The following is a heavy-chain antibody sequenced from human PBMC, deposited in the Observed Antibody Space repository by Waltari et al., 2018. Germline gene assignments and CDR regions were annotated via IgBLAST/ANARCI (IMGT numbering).Heavy chain of an antibody. CDR2: ISGRGGST. D-gene: IGHD2-21*02. Sequence: EVQLLESRGGLVQPGGSLRLSCAASGFTLSSPAVSRVPQAPGTGLAWVSGISGRGGSTYYADSVKGRFTISRDNSKNTLYLQMNSLRAEDTAVYYCAKDSVVTAIPFDYWGQGTLVTVSS. CDR3: AKDSVVTAIPFDY. CDR1: GFTLSSPA. V-gene: IGHV3-23*01. J-gene: IGHJ4*02.